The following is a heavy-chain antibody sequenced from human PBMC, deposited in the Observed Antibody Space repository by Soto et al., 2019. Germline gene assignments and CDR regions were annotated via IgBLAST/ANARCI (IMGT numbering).Heavy chain of an antibody. Sequence: GSLRLSCVASGFTLNGYAMTWVRQAPGKGLEWVSYISSSSVKIDYADSVKGRFTISRDNAKNSLFLQMNSLRDEDTAVYYCARDPSLGSNWYYYFDLWGQGTPVTVSS. CDR1: GFTLNGYA. CDR2: ISSSSVKI. V-gene: IGHV3-48*02. J-gene: IGHJ4*02. CDR3: ARDPSLGSNWYYYFDL. D-gene: IGHD6-13*01.